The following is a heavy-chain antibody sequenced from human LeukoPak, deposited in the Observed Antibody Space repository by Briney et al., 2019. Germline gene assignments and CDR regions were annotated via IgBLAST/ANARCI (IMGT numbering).Heavy chain of an antibody. V-gene: IGHV7-4-1*02. CDR2: INTNTGNP. D-gene: IGHD3-3*01. Sequence: GASVKVSCKASGYTFTSYAMSWVRQAPGQGLEWMGWINTNTGNPTYAQGFTGRFVFSLDTSVSTAYLQISSLKAEDTAVYYCARDAGRFYANWFDPWGQGTLVTVSS. J-gene: IGHJ5*02. CDR1: GYTFTSYA. CDR3: ARDAGRFYANWFDP.